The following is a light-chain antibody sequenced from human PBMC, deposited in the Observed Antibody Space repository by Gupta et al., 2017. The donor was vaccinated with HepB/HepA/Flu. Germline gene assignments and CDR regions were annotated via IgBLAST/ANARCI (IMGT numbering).Light chain of an antibody. CDR1: LSVNDY. CDR3: QQYGSSPVT. V-gene: IGKV3-20*01. J-gene: IGKJ5*01. CDR2: GAS. Sequence: EFVLTQSPDTLSLSPGERATLSCRASLSVNDYLAWYQQKPGQAPRLLIYGASSRATGIPDRFSGSGSGTDFTLTISRLEPEDFAVYYCQQYGSSPVTFGQGTRLEI.